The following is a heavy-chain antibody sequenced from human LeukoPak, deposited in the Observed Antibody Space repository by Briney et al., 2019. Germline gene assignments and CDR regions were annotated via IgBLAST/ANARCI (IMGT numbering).Heavy chain of an antibody. D-gene: IGHD3-3*01. V-gene: IGHV1-2*02. Sequence: ASVKVSCKASGYTFTGYYMHWVRQAPGQGLEWMGWINPNSGGTNYAQKFQGRVTMTRDTSISTAYMELSRLRSDDTAVYYCARSITIFGVATYWGQGTLVTVSS. CDR3: ARSITIFGVATY. J-gene: IGHJ4*02. CDR1: GYTFTGYY. CDR2: INPNSGGT.